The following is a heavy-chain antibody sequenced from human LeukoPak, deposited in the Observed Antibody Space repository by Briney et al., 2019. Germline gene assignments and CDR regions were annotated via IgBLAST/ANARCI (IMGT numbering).Heavy chain of an antibody. V-gene: IGHV3-48*01. CDR2: ISSSSATI. CDR1: GFTFSGYS. Sequence: PGGSLRLSCAVSGFTFSGYSMKWVRQVPGKGLEWVSYISSSSATIYHAGSVKGRFTVSRDNAKNSLYLQMDSLRVEDTAVYYCATDREDYDSSGYYLSDAFDIWGQGTMVTVSS. D-gene: IGHD3-22*01. CDR3: ATDREDYDSSGYYLSDAFDI. J-gene: IGHJ3*02.